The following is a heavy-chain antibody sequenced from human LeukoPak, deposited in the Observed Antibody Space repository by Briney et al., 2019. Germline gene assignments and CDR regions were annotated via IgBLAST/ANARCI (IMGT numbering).Heavy chain of an antibody. D-gene: IGHD2-2*01. V-gene: IGHV6-1*01. CDR1: GDSVSSNSVT. CDR2: TYYRSTWYN. CDR3: ARRLTQYDCFDP. Sequence: SQTLSLTCAISGDSVSSNSVTWNWIRRSPSRGLEWPGRTYYRSTWYNDYAVSVRGRITVNPDTSKNQFSLHLNSVTPEDTAVYYCARRLTQYDCFDPWGQGILVTVSS. J-gene: IGHJ5*02.